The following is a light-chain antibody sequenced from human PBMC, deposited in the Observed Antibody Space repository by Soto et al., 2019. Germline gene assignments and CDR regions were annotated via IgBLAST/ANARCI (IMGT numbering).Light chain of an antibody. CDR3: SSYKSSSTRYTYV. CDR2: DVS. Sequence: SALAQPASGSGAPGQSIPISCTGSSSDVCGYNYVSWYQHHPGKAPKLMIYDVSNRPSGVSNRFSGSKSGNTASLIISGLQAEDEADYYCSSYKSSSTRYTYVCGTGTKVTVL. CDR1: SSDVCGYNY. V-gene: IGLV2-14*03. J-gene: IGLJ1*01.